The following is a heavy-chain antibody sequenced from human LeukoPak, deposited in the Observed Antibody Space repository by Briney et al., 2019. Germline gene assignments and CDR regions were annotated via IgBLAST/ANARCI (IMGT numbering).Heavy chain of an antibody. Sequence: SETVPLPCAVSGYSIRSGYYWAWIRQPPGKGLEWIGSLHHTRSTYYNPSLKSRVTMSVDRSNNKFSLNLNSVTAADTAVYYCARDRESSPWELLLDYWGQGNVVPVSS. D-gene: IGHD1-26*01. J-gene: IGHJ4*02. CDR3: ARDRESSPWELLLDY. V-gene: IGHV4-38-2*02. CDR1: GYSIRSGYY. CDR2: LHHTRST.